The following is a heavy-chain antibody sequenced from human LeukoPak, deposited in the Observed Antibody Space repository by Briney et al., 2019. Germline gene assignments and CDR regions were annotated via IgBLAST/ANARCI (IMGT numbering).Heavy chain of an antibody. Sequence: PSQTLSLTCTVSGGSISSDNYYGNWIRQPAGKGLEWIGRIYTSGSTNYNPSLKTRVTISIDTSKNQFSLKLTSVTAADTAVYYCLLRRDGYTHFDYWGQGTLVTVSS. V-gene: IGHV4-61*02. CDR2: IYTSGST. J-gene: IGHJ4*02. CDR3: LLRRDGYTHFDY. CDR1: GGSISSDNYY. D-gene: IGHD5-24*01.